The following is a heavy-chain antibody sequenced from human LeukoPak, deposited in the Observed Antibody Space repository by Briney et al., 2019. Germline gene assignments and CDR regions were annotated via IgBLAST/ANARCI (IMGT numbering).Heavy chain of an antibody. CDR1: GYTFTCYY. CDR2: INPNSGGT. D-gene: IGHD3-22*01. Sequence: GSSLKVSCKASGYTFTCYYMHWVLQAPGQGLEWMGWINPNSGGTNYAQKFQGRVTITRYTSIRTAYMEPSRLRSDDTAVYYCASDFAYYYDSSGYTGAYWGQGTLVTVSS. CDR3: ASDFAYYYDSSGYTGAY. J-gene: IGHJ4*02. V-gene: IGHV1-2*02.